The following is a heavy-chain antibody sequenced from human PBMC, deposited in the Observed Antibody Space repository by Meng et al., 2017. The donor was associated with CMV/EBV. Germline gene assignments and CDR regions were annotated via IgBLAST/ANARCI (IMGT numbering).Heavy chain of an antibody. CDR2: INHSGST. V-gene: IGHV4-34*01. J-gene: IGHJ4*02. D-gene: IGHD3-3*01. CDR1: GGSFSGYY. CDR3: ARDSAYYDFWSGNPLLDY. Sequence: GSLRLSCAVYGGSFSGYYWSWIRQPPGKGLEWIGEINHSGSTNYNPSLKSRVTISVDTSKNQFSLKLSSVTAADTAVYYCARDSAYYDFWSGNPLLDYWGQGTLVTVSS.